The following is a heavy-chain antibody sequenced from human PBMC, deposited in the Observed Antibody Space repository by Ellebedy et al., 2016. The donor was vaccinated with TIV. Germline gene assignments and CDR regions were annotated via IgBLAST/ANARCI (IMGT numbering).Heavy chain of an antibody. CDR2: ISGSAGSST. V-gene: IGHV3-23*01. CDR3: ARLPTYYYYGMDV. CDR1: GFTFSSYA. Sequence: GESLKISCAASGFTFSSYAMSWVRQAPGKGLEWVSAISGSAGSSTYYADSVKGRFTISRDNSKNTLYLQMNSLRAEDTAVYYCARLPTYYYYGMDVWGQGTTVTVSS. J-gene: IGHJ6*02. D-gene: IGHD1-26*01.